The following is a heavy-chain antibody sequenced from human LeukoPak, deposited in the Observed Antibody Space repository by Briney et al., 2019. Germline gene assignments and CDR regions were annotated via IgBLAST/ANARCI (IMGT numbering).Heavy chain of an antibody. V-gene: IGHV3-23*01. J-gene: IGHJ4*02. Sequence: GGSLSLSCAASALTFSNYAMSWFRQAPGKGLEWVSGITSGFTPHYADSVKGRFTISRDNSKNTFHLQMNSLRAEDTAVYYCAKDYSDSRVGDVFFEYWGQGTLVTVSS. CDR3: AKDYSDSRVGDVFFEY. CDR2: ITSGFTP. D-gene: IGHD1-26*01. CDR1: ALTFSNYA.